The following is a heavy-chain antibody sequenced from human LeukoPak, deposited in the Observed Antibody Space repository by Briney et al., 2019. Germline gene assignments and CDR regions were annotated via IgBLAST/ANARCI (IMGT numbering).Heavy chain of an antibody. CDR1: GYTFTGYY. Sequence: EASVKVSCKASGYTFTGYYMHWVRQAPGQGLEWMGRIIPILGIADYAQKFQGRVTITADKSTSTAYMELSSLRSEDTAVYYCARSGIAAAGKQFDYWGQGTLVTVSS. V-gene: IGHV1-69*02. CDR3: ARSGIAAAGKQFDY. D-gene: IGHD6-13*01. CDR2: IIPILGIA. J-gene: IGHJ4*02.